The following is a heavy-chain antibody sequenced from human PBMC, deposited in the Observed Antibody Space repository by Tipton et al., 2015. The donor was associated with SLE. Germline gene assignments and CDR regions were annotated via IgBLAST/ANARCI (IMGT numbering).Heavy chain of an antibody. V-gene: IGHV1-18*01. D-gene: IGHD3-9*01. Sequence: QLVQSGAEVKKPGASVKVSCKASGYTFTSYGVTWVRQAPGQGLEWMGWISAYNGNTNYAQKLQGRVTMTTDTSTSTAYMELRSLRSDDTAVYYCARMDRILTGYYGHDYWGQGTLVTVSS. CDR1: GYTFTSYG. J-gene: IGHJ4*02. CDR3: ARMDRILTGYYGHDY. CDR2: ISAYNGNT.